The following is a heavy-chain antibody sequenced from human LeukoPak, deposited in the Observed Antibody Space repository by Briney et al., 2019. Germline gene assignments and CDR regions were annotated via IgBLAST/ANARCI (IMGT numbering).Heavy chain of an antibody. Sequence: GGSLRLSCAASGFTFSNAWMSWVRQAPGKGLEWVGRIKSKTDGGTTDYAAPVKDRFAISRDDSKNTLYLQMNSLKTEDTAVYYCSTFSNTPVVRGQNWGQATLVTVSS. V-gene: IGHV3-15*01. CDR3: STFSNTPVVRGQN. CDR1: GFTFSNAW. D-gene: IGHD5-18*01. CDR2: IKSKTDGGTT. J-gene: IGHJ4*02.